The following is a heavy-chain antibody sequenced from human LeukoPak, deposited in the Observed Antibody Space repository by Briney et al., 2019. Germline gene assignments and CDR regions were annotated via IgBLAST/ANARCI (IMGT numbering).Heavy chain of an antibody. CDR2: MNPNSGNT. V-gene: IGHV1-8*01. J-gene: IGHJ5*02. CDR1: GYTFTSYD. D-gene: IGHD2-2*02. Sequence: ASVKVSCKASGYTFTSYDIHWVRPATGQGLEWMGWMNPNSGNTGYAQKFQGRVTMTRNTSISTAYMELSSLRSEDTAVYYCARVVVPAAIAPWGQGTLVTVSS. CDR3: ARVVVPAAIAP.